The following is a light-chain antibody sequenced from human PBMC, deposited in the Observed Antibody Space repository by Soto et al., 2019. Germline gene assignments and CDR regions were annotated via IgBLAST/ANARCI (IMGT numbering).Light chain of an antibody. CDR2: GNY. CDR3: AAWDDSLSGSFV. CDR1: SSNIGSNY. V-gene: IGLV1-47*02. J-gene: IGLJ1*01. Sequence: QSVLTQPPSASGTPGQRVTISCSGSSSNIGSNYVYWYQQLPGTAPKLLIYGNYQRPSGVPDRFSGSKSGTSATLAISGLRSEDAADYFSAAWDDSLSGSFVFATGT.